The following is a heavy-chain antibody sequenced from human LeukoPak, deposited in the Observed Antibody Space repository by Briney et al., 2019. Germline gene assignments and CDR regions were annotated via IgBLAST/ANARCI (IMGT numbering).Heavy chain of an antibody. D-gene: IGHD3-10*01. Sequence: SETLSLTCTVSGGSISSGSYYWSWIRQPAGKGLEWIGRIYTSGSTNYNPSLKSRVTISVDTSKNQFSLKLSSVTAADTAVYYCARDGWRGDGYFDYWGQGTLVTVSS. CDR1: GGSISSGSYY. J-gene: IGHJ4*02. CDR2: IYTSGST. V-gene: IGHV4-61*02. CDR3: ARDGWRGDGYFDY.